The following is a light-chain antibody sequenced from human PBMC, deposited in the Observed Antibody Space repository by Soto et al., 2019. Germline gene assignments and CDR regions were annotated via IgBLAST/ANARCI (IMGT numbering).Light chain of an antibody. V-gene: IGKV1-33*01. CDR2: DAS. CDR3: QQYDNLPGFT. Sequence: DIQMTQSPSSLSASVGDRVTITCQASQDISNYLNWYQQKPGKAPKLLIYDASNLETGVPSRFNGSGSGTDFTFTISSLQPEDIATYYCQQYDNLPGFTFGPGTKVDIK. CDR1: QDISNY. J-gene: IGKJ3*01.